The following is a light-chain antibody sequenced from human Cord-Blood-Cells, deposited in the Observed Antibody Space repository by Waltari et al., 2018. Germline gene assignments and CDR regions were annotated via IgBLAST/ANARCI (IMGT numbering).Light chain of an antibody. Sequence: QSVLTQPPSVSGAPGQRVTISCTGSSSNIGAGYDVPCYQQLQGTAPKLLIYGNSNRPSGVPDRFSGSKSGTSASLAITGLQAEDEADYYCQSYDSSLSGYVFGTGTKVTVL. CDR2: GNS. CDR1: SSNIGAGYD. V-gene: IGLV1-40*01. CDR3: QSYDSSLSGYV. J-gene: IGLJ1*01.